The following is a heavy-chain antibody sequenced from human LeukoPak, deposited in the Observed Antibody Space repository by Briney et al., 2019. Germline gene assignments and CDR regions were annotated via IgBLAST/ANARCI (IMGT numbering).Heavy chain of an antibody. D-gene: IGHD5-18*01. CDR2: MNPNSGNT. V-gene: IGHV1-8*01. J-gene: IGHJ4*02. CDR1: GYTFTSYD. Sequence: ASVKVSCKASGYTFTSYDINWVRQATGQGLEWMGWMNPNSGNTGYAQKFQGRVTMTRNTSISTAYMELSSLRSEDTAVYYCARGRRATSYGYLYYFDYWAREPWSPSPQ. CDR3: ARGRRATSYGYLYYFDY.